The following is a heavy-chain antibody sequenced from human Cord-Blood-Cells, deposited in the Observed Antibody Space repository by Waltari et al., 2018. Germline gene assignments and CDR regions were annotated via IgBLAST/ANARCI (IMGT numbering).Heavy chain of an antibody. D-gene: IGHD3-9*01. CDR3: ARRDWARGYVDD. Sequence: QVQLVQSGAEVKKPGASVKVSCKASGYTFTGYYMHWVRQAPGQGLEWRGGMNPNRGGTDSAQEFQGWVTVTRDTSSSTGYMERSRLRSDDTAGYYWARRDWARGYVDDWGQGTLVTVSS. J-gene: IGHJ4*02. CDR1: GYTFTGYY. V-gene: IGHV1-2*04. CDR2: MNPNRGGT.